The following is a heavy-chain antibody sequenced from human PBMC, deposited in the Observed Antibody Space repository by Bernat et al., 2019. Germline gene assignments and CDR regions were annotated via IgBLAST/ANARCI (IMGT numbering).Heavy chain of an antibody. D-gene: IGHD3-10*01. CDR3: ARDLYGSGSYYSVPSDY. CDR2: ISGSGGTT. J-gene: IGHJ4*02. CDR1: GFTFSIYA. Sequence: EVQLLESGGGLVQPGGSLRLSCAASGFTFSIYAMNWVRQAPGKGLEWVSTISGSGGTTYYADSVRGRFTISRDNSRNTLYLQMNSLRAEDTAVYYCARDLYGSGSYYSVPSDYWGQGTLVTVSS. V-gene: IGHV3-23*01.